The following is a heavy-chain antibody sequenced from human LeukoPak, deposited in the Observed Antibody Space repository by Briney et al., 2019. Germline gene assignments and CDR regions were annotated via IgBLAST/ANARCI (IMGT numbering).Heavy chain of an antibody. V-gene: IGHV4-59*01. CDR1: GGSISNYY. D-gene: IGHD6-13*01. CDR2: VYYSGST. J-gene: IGHJ4*02. Sequence: PSETLSLTCTVSGGSISNYYWSWIRQPPGKGLEWIGYVYYSGSTNYNPSLKSRITMSVDTSKNQFSLKLNSVTAADTAVYYCASEGVATAAIGYWGQGTLVTVSS. CDR3: ASEGVATAAIGY.